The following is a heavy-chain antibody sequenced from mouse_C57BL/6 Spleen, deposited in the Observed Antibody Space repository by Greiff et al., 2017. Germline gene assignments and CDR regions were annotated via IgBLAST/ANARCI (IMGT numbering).Heavy chain of an antibody. J-gene: IGHJ4*01. Sequence: EVKLVESGGGLVQPGGSLKLSCAASGFTFSDYYMYWVRQTPEKRLEWVAYISNGGGSTYYPDTVKGRFTISRDNAKNTLYLQMSRLKSEDTAMYYCARLLLRDYAMDYWGQGTSVTVSS. CDR2: ISNGGGST. V-gene: IGHV5-12*01. D-gene: IGHD1-1*01. CDR1: GFTFSDYY. CDR3: ARLLLRDYAMDY.